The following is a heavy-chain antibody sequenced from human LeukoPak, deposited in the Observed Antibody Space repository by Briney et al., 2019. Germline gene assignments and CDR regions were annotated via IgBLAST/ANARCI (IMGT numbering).Heavy chain of an antibody. J-gene: IGHJ4*02. D-gene: IGHD3-10*01. CDR1: GYTFTSYG. CDR3: ARVPGSGSYAFYLDY. V-gene: IGHV1-18*01. CDR2: ISAYNGNT. Sequence: ASVKVSCKASGYTFTSYGISWVRQAPGQGLEWMGWISAYNGNTNYAQKLQGRVTTTTDTSTSTAYMELRSLRSDDTAVYYCARVPGSGSYAFYLDYWGQGTLVTVSS.